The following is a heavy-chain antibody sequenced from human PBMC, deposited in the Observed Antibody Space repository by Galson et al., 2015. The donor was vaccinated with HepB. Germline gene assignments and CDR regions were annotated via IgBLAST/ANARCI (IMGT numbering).Heavy chain of an antibody. CDR3: AKWGPLMDYYYYGMDV. CDR2: ISYDGSKK. J-gene: IGHJ6*02. V-gene: IGHV3-30*18. Sequence: SLRLSCAASGFTFSSYGMHWVRQAPGKGLEWVAVISYDGSKKYYADSVKGRFTISRDNSKNTLYLQMNSLRAEDTAVYYCAKWGPLMDYYYYGMDVWGRGTLVTVSS. D-gene: IGHD2-2*03. CDR1: GFTFSSYG.